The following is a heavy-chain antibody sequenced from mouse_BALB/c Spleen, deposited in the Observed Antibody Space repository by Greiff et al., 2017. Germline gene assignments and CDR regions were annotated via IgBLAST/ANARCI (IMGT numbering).Heavy chain of an antibody. V-gene: IGHV1S56*01. CDR3: ARGFYAMDY. J-gene: IGHJ4*01. CDR1: GYTFTSYY. Sequence: VQLQQSGPELVKPGASVRISCKASGYTFTSYYIHWVKQRPGQGLEWIGWIYPGNVNTKYNEKFKGKATLTADKSSSTAYMQLSSLTSEDSAVYFCARGFYAMDYWGQGTSVTVSS. CDR2: IYPGNVNT.